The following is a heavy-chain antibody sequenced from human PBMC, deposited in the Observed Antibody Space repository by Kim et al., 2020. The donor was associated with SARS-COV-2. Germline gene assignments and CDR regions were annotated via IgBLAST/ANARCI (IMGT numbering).Heavy chain of an antibody. CDR1: GFTFSSYW. Sequence: GGSLRFSCAASGFTFSSYWMAWVRQVPGKGLVWVSRINADGSNIAYADSVKGRFTISRDNAKNTLYLQLNTLRAEDTAVYYCTSHLAGACDYWGQGTLVT. J-gene: IGHJ4*02. CDR2: INADGSNI. V-gene: IGHV3-74*01. CDR3: TSHLAGACDY.